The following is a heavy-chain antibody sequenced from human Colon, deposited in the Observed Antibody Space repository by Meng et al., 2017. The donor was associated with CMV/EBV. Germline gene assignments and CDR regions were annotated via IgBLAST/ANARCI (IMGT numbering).Heavy chain of an antibody. CDR2: IVSNNNYI. V-gene: IGHV3-21*01. CDR1: GFTFSTYS. D-gene: IGHD6-19*01. J-gene: IGHJ4*02. CDR3: ARDYSSGFDS. Sequence: EVQLVESGGGLVKPRGSLRLSCAASGFTFSTYSMNWVRQAQGKGLEWVSSIVSNNNYIYYADSVKGRFTISRDNAKNSVYLQMNSLTVEDTAVYYCARDYSSGFDSWGQGTLVTVAS.